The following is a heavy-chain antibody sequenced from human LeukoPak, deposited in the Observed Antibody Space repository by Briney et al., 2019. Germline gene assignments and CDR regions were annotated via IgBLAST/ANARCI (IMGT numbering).Heavy chain of an antibody. J-gene: IGHJ4*02. CDR3: ARDIAAAGSDY. Sequence: PGGSLRLSCAASGFSFSSYGMHWFRQPPGKGLEWVAVISYDGSVKYYADSVKGRFTISRDNAKNSLHLQMNSLRAEDTAVYYCARDIAAAGSDYWGQGTLVTVSS. CDR1: GFSFSSYG. CDR2: ISYDGSVK. D-gene: IGHD6-13*01. V-gene: IGHV3-30*03.